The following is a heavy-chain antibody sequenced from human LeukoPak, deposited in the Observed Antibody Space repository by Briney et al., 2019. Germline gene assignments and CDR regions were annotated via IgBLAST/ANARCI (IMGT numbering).Heavy chain of an antibody. V-gene: IGHV3-30*02. D-gene: IGHD6-13*01. J-gene: IGHJ4*02. CDR3: AKSPYRGGSSWTEFDY. CDR1: GFTFSNYG. Sequence: GGSLRLSCAASGFTFSNYGIHWVRQAPGKGLEWVAFIRCDGSDKYYADSVKGRFTISRDRSKNTVYLQMNSLRDEDTAVYYCAKSPYRGGSSWTEFDYWGQGTLVTVSS. CDR2: IRCDGSDK.